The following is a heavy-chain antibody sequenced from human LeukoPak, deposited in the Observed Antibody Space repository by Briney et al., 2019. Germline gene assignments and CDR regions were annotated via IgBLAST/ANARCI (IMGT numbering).Heavy chain of an antibody. CDR3: AKSYATDAFDI. V-gene: IGHV1-69*13. Sequence: GASVTVSCKASGGTFSSYAISGVRQAPGQGLEWMGGIIPIFGTANYAQKFQGRVTITADESTSTAYMELSSLRSEDTAVYYCAKSYATDAFDIWGQGTMVTVSS. D-gene: IGHD2-2*01. J-gene: IGHJ3*02. CDR2: IIPIFGTA. CDR1: GGTFSSYA.